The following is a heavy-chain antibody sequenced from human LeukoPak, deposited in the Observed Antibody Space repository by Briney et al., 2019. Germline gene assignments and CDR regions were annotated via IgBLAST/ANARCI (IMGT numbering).Heavy chain of an antibody. CDR3: ARTEGRWELPIDY. Sequence: SVTLSLTCSVSIGSISSSKWWSWVRQSPVKGLEWIGEIYLYGTTNYNPSFTSRVTMSVDRSRNQFSLKLTSVTAADTAVYYCARTEGRWELPIDYWGQGTLVTVSS. CDR2: IYLYGTT. J-gene: IGHJ4*02. V-gene: IGHV4-4*02. D-gene: IGHD1-26*01. CDR1: IGSISSSKW.